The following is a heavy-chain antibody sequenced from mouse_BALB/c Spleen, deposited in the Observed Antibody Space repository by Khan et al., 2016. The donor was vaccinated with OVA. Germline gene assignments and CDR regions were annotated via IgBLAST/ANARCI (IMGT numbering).Heavy chain of an antibody. CDR2: IYPGTGSI. J-gene: IGHJ3*01. CDR1: GYIFTSYW. CDR3: AKGRGFGNYFDY. Sequence: QVQLKQSGGDLVRPGASVKLSCKTSGYIFTSYWIHWVKQWSGQGLEWIARIYPGTGSIYYNENFKDKATLTADISSSTAYMQLGSLKSEDSAVYLCAKGRGFGNYFDYWGQGTLVTVSA. D-gene: IGHD2-1*01. V-gene: IGHV1S132*01.